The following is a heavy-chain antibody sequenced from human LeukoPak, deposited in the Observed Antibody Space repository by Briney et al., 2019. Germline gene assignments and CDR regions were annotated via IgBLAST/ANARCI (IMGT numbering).Heavy chain of an antibody. J-gene: IGHJ6*03. CDR3: ARGMTDYGIYYYYYYYMDV. V-gene: IGHV1-8*03. CDR2: MNPNSGNT. CDR1: GYTFTSYD. Sequence: ASVKVSCKASGYTFTSYDINWVRQATGQRLEWMGWMNPNSGNTGYAQKFQGRVTITRNTSISTAYMELSSLRSEDTAVYYCARGMTDYGIYYYYYYYMDVWGKGTTVTVSS. D-gene: IGHD4-17*01.